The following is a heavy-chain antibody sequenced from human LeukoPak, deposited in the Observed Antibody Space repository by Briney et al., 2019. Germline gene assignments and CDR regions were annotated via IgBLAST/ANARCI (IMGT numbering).Heavy chain of an antibody. J-gene: IGHJ4*02. CDR3: VKEHSTTWFVFDF. V-gene: IGHV3-30*02. CDR2: IRYHGSDR. Sequence: GGSLRLSCAASGFHFGSYGMHWVRQAPGKGLQWVAFIRYHGSDRYYADSVKGRFTISRDNSESTLFLQMSSLRVDDTAVYYCVKEHSTTWFVFDFWGRGTLVTVSS. D-gene: IGHD3-10*01. CDR1: GFHFGSYG.